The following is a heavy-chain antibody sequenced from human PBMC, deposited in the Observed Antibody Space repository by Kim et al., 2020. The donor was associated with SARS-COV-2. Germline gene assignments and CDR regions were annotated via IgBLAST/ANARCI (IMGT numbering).Heavy chain of an antibody. Sequence: GGSLRLSCAASGFTFSSYGMHWVRQAPGKGLEWVAVIWYDGSNKYYADSVKGRFTISRDNSKNTLYLQMNSLRAEDTAVYYCARPRSRKLRYFGFDYWGQGTLVTVSS. CDR2: IWYDGSNK. D-gene: IGHD3-9*01. J-gene: IGHJ4*02. V-gene: IGHV3-33*01. CDR1: GFTFSSYG. CDR3: ARPRSRKLRYFGFDY.